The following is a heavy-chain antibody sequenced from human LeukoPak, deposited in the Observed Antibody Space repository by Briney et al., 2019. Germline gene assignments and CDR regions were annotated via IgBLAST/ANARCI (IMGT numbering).Heavy chain of an antibody. Sequence: GGSLRLSCAASGFTFSSYSMNWVRQAPGKGLEWVSSISGSSSYIYYADSVKGRFTISRDNAKNSLYLQMNSLRAEDTAVYYCARGLWYYDSSGYLLGWGQGTLVTVSS. CDR1: GFTFSSYS. J-gene: IGHJ4*02. D-gene: IGHD3-22*01. CDR3: ARGLWYYDSSGYLLG. CDR2: ISGSSSYI. V-gene: IGHV3-21*04.